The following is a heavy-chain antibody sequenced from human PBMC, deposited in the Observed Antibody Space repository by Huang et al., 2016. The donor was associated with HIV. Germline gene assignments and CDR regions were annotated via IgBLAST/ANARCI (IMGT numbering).Heavy chain of an antibody. Sequence: QITLKESGPTLVNPTQTLTLTCTFSGCSLTPTGIAVGWFRQPPGKALEWLALIYWNDDKRYSPSLKNRLTISKDTSRNQVVVTVTDVDPLDTATYYCARRPLVAGYYFDSGGQGMLDTVTS. CDR3: ARRPLVAGYYFDS. CDR2: IYWNDDK. V-gene: IGHV2-5*01. J-gene: IGHJ4*02. D-gene: IGHD2-21*01. CDR1: GCSLTPTGIA.